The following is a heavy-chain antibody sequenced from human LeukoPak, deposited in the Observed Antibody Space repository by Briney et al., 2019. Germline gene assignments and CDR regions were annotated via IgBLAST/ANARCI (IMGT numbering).Heavy chain of an antibody. V-gene: IGHV3-30-3*01. CDR1: GFTFSSYA. Sequence: GGSLRLSCAASGFTFSSYAMHWVRQAPGKGLEWVAVISYDGSNKYYADSVKGRFTISRDNSKNTLYLQMNSLRAEDTAVYYCARDINYDFWSGYYKARYYGMDVWGQGTTATVSS. D-gene: IGHD3-3*01. J-gene: IGHJ6*02. CDR2: ISYDGSNK. CDR3: ARDINYDFWSGYYKARYYGMDV.